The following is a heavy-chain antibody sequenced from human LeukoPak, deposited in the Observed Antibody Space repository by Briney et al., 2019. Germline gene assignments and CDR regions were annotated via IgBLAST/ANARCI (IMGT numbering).Heavy chain of an antibody. V-gene: IGHV4-34*01. J-gene: IGHJ4*02. CDR2: INHSGST. D-gene: IGHD2-2*02. CDR3: ARTLDCSSTSCYRGDFDY. Sequence: SETLSLTCAVYGGSFSGYYWSWIRQPPGKGLEWVGEINHSGSTNYNPSLKSRVTISVDTSKNQFSLGLSSVTAAATAVYYCARTLDCSSTSCYRGDFDYWGQGTLVTVSS. CDR1: GGSFSGYY.